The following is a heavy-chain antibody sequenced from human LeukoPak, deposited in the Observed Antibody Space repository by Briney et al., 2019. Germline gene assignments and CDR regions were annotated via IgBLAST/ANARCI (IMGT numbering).Heavy chain of an antibody. Sequence: VASVKVSCKASGGTFSSYAISWVRQAPGQGLEWMGGIIPIFGTANYAQKFQGRVTITADESTSTAYMELSSLRCEDTAVYYCARGRLGTVTTGIAFDIWGQGTMVTVSS. CDR2: IIPIFGTA. V-gene: IGHV1-69*13. CDR3: ARGRLGTVTTGIAFDI. D-gene: IGHD4-17*01. CDR1: GGTFSSYA. J-gene: IGHJ3*02.